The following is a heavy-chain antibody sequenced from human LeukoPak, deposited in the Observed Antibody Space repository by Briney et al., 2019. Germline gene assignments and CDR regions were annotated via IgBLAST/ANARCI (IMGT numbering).Heavy chain of an antibody. CDR1: GSSISSSSYY. V-gene: IGHV4-39*07. D-gene: IGHD3-22*01. CDR3: ARGYYYDGSGYD. Sequence: PSETMSLTCTLSGSSISSSSYYWGWIRQPPGKGLEWIGSIYYSGSTYYNPSLKSRVTISVDTSKNQFSLKLSSVTAADTAVYYCARGYYYDGSGYDWGQGTLVTVSS. CDR2: IYYSGST. J-gene: IGHJ4*02.